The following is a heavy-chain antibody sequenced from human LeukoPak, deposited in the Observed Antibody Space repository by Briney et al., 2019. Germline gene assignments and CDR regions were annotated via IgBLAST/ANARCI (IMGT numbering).Heavy chain of an antibody. Sequence: PSETLSLTCTVSGGSISSYYWSWIRQPPGKGLEWIGYIYYSGSTNYNPSLKSRVTISVDTSKNQFSLKLSSVTAADTAVYYCARRVTGRQIDYWGQGTLVTVSS. CDR1: GGSISSYY. V-gene: IGHV4-59*01. J-gene: IGHJ4*02. CDR2: IYYSGST. CDR3: ARRVTGRQIDY. D-gene: IGHD2-21*02.